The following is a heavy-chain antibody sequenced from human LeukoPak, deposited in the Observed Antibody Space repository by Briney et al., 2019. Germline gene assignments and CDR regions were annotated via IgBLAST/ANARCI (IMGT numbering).Heavy chain of an antibody. D-gene: IGHD3-22*01. CDR3: ARGYYYDSSGFNWFDP. V-gene: IGHV1-46*01. J-gene: IGHJ5*02. Sequence: ASVKVSCKASGYTFTSYYMHWVRQAPGQGLEWMGIINPSGGSTSYVQKFQGRVTMTRDTSTSTVYMELSSLRSEDTAVYYCARGYYYDSSGFNWFDPWGQGTLVTVSS. CDR1: GYTFTSYY. CDR2: INPSGGST.